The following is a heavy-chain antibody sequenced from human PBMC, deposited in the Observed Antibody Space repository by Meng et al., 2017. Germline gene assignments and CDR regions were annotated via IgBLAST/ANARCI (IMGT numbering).Heavy chain of an antibody. J-gene: IGHJ4*02. CDR3: ARSHSVTIVAFDY. D-gene: IGHD4-17*01. CDR1: GGSFSGYY. CDR2: INHSGSN. V-gene: IGHV4-34*01. Sequence: QVDVQAVGGGLLKPSETLSLTCAVDGGSFSGYYWSWIRQPPGKELEWIGEINHSGSNNYNPSLKSRVTMSLDTSKNQFSLRLSSVTAADTAVYYCARSHSVTIVAFDYWGQGTLVTVSS.